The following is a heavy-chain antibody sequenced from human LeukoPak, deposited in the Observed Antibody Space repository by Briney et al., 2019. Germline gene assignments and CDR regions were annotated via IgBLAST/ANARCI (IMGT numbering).Heavy chain of an antibody. CDR1: GGTFSSYA. CDR3: ASSKIEMPTYYFDY. D-gene: IGHD2-2*01. Sequence: GASVKVSCKASGGTFSSYAISWVRQAPGQGLEWMGRIIPILGIANYAQKFQGRVTITADKSTSTAYMELSSLRSEDTAVYYCASSKIEMPTYYFDYWGQGTLVTVSS. J-gene: IGHJ4*02. V-gene: IGHV1-69*04. CDR2: IIPILGIA.